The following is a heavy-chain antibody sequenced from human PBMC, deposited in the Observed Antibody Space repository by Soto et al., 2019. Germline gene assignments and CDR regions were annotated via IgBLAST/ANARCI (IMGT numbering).Heavy chain of an antibody. CDR2: IYYSGST. Sequence: PSETLSLTCTVSGGTISRYYWRWIRQPPGKGLEWIGYIYYSGSTNYNPSLKSRVTISVDTSKNQFSLKLSSVTAADTAVYYCAITQDYYDSSGYSFDYWGQGTLVTVS. CDR3: AITQDYYDSSGYSFDY. D-gene: IGHD3-22*01. CDR1: GGTISRYY. J-gene: IGHJ4*02. V-gene: IGHV4-59*01.